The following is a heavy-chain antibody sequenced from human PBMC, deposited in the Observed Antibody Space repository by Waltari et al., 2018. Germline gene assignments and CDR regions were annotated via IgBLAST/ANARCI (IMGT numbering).Heavy chain of an antibody. V-gene: IGHV3-74*01. CDR3: ARLIPPQQQLVGEGFDI. CDR1: GFTFSSYW. CDR2: INSDGSST. J-gene: IGHJ3*02. D-gene: IGHD6-13*01. Sequence: EVQLVESGGGLVQPGESLRLSCAASGFTFSSYWMHWVRQAPGKGLVCGSRINSDGSSTNYADSVKGRFTISRDNAKNTLYLQMNSLSAEDTAVYYCARLIPPQQQLVGEGFDIWGQGTMVTVS.